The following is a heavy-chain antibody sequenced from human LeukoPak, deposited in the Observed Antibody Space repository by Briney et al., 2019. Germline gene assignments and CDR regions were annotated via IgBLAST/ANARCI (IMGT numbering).Heavy chain of an antibody. V-gene: IGHV3-21*01. J-gene: IGHJ4*02. D-gene: IGHD5-18*01. CDR2: ISSSSSYI. CDR1: GFTFRRYA. CDR3: VQTTAMVIFDY. Sequence: GGSLRLSCAASGFTFRRYAMHWVRQAPGKGLEWVSSISSSSSYIYYADSVKGRFTISRDNAKNSLYLQMNSLRAEDTAVYYCVQTTAMVIFDYWGQGTLVTVSS.